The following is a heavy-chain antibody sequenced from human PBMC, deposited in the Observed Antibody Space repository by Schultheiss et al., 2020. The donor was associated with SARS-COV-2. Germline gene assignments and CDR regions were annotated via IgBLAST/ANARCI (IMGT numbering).Heavy chain of an antibody. J-gene: IGHJ4*02. D-gene: IGHD2-15*01. V-gene: IGHV3-7*01. CDR3: AKDRPTPRYFDY. CDR1: GFTCSNYW. CDR2: MKGDGGEK. Sequence: GGSLRLSCAASGFTCSNYWMNWVRHAPGKGLEWVANMKGDGGEKDNVDSMKGRFTISRDNAKNTLYLQMNSLRAEDTAVYYCAKDRPTPRYFDYWGQGTLVTVSS.